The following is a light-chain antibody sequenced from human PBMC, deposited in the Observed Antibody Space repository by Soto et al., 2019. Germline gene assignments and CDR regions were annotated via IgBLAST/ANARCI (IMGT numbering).Light chain of an antibody. J-gene: IGKJ1*01. CDR1: QTISTW. Sequence: IQVAQSPPTLSAAVGDRSTITCRASQTISTWMAWYQQKPGKAPKLLVYDASTLQSGVASRFSGSGSGTEFTLIIRGLPPDAPATYYCQQYHTFWTFGQGTKVDIK. CDR2: DAS. CDR3: QQYHTFWT. V-gene: IGKV1-5*01.